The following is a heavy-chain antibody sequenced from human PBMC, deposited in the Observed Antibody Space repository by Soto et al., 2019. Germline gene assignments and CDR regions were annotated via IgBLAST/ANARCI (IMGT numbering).Heavy chain of an antibody. CDR3: ARDSYAGTDY. V-gene: IGHV3-7*05. Sequence: GSLRLSCVGSGFGFTRSYMAWVRRTPGEGLEWLANINPDGNDRYYVDSIKGRFTISRDNAKSSLYLQMNNLRAEDTALYYCARDSYAGTDYWGQGT. D-gene: IGHD6-13*01. J-gene: IGHJ4*02. CDR1: GFGFTRSY. CDR2: INPDGNDR.